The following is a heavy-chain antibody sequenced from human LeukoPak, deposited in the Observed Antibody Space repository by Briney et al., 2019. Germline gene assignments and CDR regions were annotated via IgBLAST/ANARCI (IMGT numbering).Heavy chain of an antibody. CDR1: GYMVTSYA. D-gene: IGHD5-24*01. CDR3: SSINYNSRELDF. Sequence: ASVKVSCKASGYMVTSYAIHWVRQAPGQRLEWMGWINAGNGNTECSQKFQGRVIITRDTSASTAYMELSSLRSEDTAVYYCSSINYNSRELDFWGQGTLVTVSS. V-gene: IGHV1-3*01. J-gene: IGHJ4*02. CDR2: INAGNGNT.